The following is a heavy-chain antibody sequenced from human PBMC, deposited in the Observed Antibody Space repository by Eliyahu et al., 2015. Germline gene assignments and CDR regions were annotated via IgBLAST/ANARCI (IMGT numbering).Heavy chain of an antibody. Sequence: EVQLVQSGAEVKKPGESLKISCKGSGYSFTSYWIGWVRQMPGKGLEWMGIIYPGDSDTRYSPSFQGQVTISADKSISTAYLQWSSLKASDTAMYYCARLPPAATTYYYYYGMDVWGQGTTVTVSS. CDR1: GYSFTSYW. J-gene: IGHJ6*02. CDR3: ARLPPAATTYYYYYGMDV. D-gene: IGHD2-2*01. CDR2: IYPGDSDT. V-gene: IGHV5-51*01.